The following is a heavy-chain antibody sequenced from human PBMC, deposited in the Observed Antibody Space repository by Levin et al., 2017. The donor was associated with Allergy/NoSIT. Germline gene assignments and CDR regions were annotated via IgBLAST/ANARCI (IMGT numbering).Heavy chain of an antibody. CDR2: TYYRSKWSN. V-gene: IGHV6-1*01. J-gene: IGHJ3*01. CDR3: ARGISNAFDV. D-gene: IGHD2-15*01. CDR1: GGNLFNSAVA. Sequence: NTSETLSLTCAMSGGNLFNSAVAWNWFRQSPSRGLEWLGRTYYRSKWSNDYAPSMKGRISINADTSTDQFFLQLNSVTPEDTAIYYCARGISNAFDVWGRGTMVTVSS.